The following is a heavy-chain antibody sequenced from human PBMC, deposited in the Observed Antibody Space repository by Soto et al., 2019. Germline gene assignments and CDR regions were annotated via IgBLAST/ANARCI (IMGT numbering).Heavy chain of an antibody. Sequence: QVQLVQSGAEVKKPGASVKVSCKASGYTFTSYGISWVRQAPGQGLEWMGWISAYNGNTNYAQKLQGRVTMTTDTSTSTAYIELRSLRSDDTAVYYCACLLKIRVVAESNAFDIWGQGTMVTVSS. D-gene: IGHD2-15*01. CDR1: GYTFTSYG. CDR3: ACLLKIRVVAESNAFDI. V-gene: IGHV1-18*01. J-gene: IGHJ3*02. CDR2: ISAYNGNT.